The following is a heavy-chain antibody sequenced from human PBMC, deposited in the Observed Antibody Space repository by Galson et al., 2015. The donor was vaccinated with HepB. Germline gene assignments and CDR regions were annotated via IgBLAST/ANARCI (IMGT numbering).Heavy chain of an antibody. Sequence: SLRLSCAASGFTFSSYSMNWVRQAPGKGLEWVSSISSSSSYIYYADSVKGRFTISRDNAKNSLYLQMNSLRAEDTAVYYCARGNDLGGLVDVWGKGTTVTVSS. CDR3: ARGNDLGGLVDV. CDR1: GFTFSSYS. J-gene: IGHJ6*04. D-gene: IGHD3-3*01. CDR2: ISSSSSYI. V-gene: IGHV3-21*01.